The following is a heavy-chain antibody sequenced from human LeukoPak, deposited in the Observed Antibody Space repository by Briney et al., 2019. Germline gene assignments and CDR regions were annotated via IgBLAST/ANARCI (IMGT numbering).Heavy chain of an antibody. D-gene: IGHD3-22*01. J-gene: IGHJ3*02. Sequence: KPSETLSLTCTVSGGSISSYYWSWIRQPPGEGLEWIGYIYYSGSTNYNPSLKSRVAISVDTSKNQFSLKLSSVTAADTAVYYCARHWTEDSSGYYPFDIWGQGTMVTVSS. CDR1: GGSISSYY. CDR3: ARHWTEDSSGYYPFDI. V-gene: IGHV4-59*08. CDR2: IYYSGST.